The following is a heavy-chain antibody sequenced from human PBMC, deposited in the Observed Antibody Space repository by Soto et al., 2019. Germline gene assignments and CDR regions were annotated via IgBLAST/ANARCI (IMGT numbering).Heavy chain of an antibody. CDR2: ISYDGSHK. J-gene: IGHJ3*02. Sequence: GGSLRLSCAASGFTFSSCGMHWVRQAPGKGLEWVAVISYDGSHKYYADSVKGRFTISRDNSKNTLYLQMSSLRAEDTAVYYCARDWRGFDAFDIWGQGTMVTVSS. V-gene: IGHV3-30-3*01. CDR3: ARDWRGFDAFDI. D-gene: IGHD3-10*01. CDR1: GFTFSSCG.